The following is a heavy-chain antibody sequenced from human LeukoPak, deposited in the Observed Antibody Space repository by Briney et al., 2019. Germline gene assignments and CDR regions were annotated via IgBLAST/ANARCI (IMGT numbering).Heavy chain of an antibody. CDR1: GGSISSYY. V-gene: IGHV4-59*08. CDR3: ARPTADAWYFDL. D-gene: IGHD1-1*01. CDR2: IYYSGST. Sequence: PSETLSLTCTVSGGSISSYYWSWIRQPPGKGLEWTGYIYYSGSTNYNPSLKSRVTISVDTSKNQFSLKLSSVTAADTAVYYCARPTADAWYFDLWGRGTLVTVSS. J-gene: IGHJ2*01.